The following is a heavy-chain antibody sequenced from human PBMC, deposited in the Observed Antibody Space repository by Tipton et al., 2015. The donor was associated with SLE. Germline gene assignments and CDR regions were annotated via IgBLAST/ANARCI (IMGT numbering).Heavy chain of an antibody. D-gene: IGHD2-21*01. J-gene: IGHJ3*02. CDR2: ISGSGGST. V-gene: IGHV3-23*01. CDR1: GFTFSSYA. CDR3: AKDASGTFVNGDGFDI. Sequence: SLRLSCAASGFTFSSYAMSWVRQAPGKGLEWVSAISGSGGSTYYADSVKGRFTISRDNSKNTLSLQLNTLRADDTAIYYCAKDASGTFVNGDGFDIWGQGTVVTVSS.